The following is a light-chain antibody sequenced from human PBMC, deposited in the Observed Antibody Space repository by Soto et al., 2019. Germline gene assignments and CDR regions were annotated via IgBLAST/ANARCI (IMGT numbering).Light chain of an antibody. CDR1: SSNIGNNY. Sequence: QSVLTQPPSVSAAPGQTVTISCSGSSSNIGNNYVSWYQHLPGTAPKLLIYDSNKRPSGIPDRFSGSKSGTSATLGITGLQTGEEADYYCGTWDGSLSAAVFGGGTKLTVL. CDR3: GTWDGSLSAAV. CDR2: DSN. V-gene: IGLV1-51*01. J-gene: IGLJ2*01.